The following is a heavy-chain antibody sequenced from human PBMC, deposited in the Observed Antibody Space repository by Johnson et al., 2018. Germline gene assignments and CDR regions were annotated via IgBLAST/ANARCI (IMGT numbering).Heavy chain of an antibody. Sequence: EVQLVESGGGLVQPGRSLRLSCAASGFTFDDYAMHWVRQAPGKGLEWVSGISWNSGSIGYADSVKGRFTISRDNAKNSLYLQMNSLRAEDTALYYCAKDRATVTTGPGAFDIWGQGTMVTVSS. V-gene: IGHV3-9*01. D-gene: IGHD4-17*01. J-gene: IGHJ3*02. CDR1: GFTFDDYA. CDR3: AKDRATVTTGPGAFDI. CDR2: ISWNSGSI.